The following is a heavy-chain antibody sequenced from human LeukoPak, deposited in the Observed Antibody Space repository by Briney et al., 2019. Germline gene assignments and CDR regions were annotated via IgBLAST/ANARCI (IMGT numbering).Heavy chain of an antibody. CDR2: ISAYNGNT. J-gene: IGHJ4*02. D-gene: IGHD3-10*01. CDR1: GYTFTSYG. Sequence: ASVKVSCKASGYTFTSYGISWVRQAPGRGLEWMGWISAYNGNTNYAQKLQGRVTMTTDTSTSTAYMELRSLRSDDTAVYYCARGSKPNYYGSGSYLYWGQGTLVTVSS. CDR3: ARGSKPNYYGSGSYLY. V-gene: IGHV1-18*04.